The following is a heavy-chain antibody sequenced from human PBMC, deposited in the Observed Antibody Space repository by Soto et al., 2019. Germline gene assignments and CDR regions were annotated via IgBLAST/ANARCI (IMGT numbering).Heavy chain of an antibody. CDR3: ARAGLKRGHRDGGVRGVIIRLAGSNWFDP. D-gene: IGHD3-10*01. Sequence: SETLSLTCAVYGGSFSGYYWSWIRQPPGKGLEWIGEINHSGSTNYNPSLKSRVTISVDTSKNQFSLKLSSVTAADTAVYYCARAGLKRGHRDGGVRGVIIRLAGSNWFDPWGQGTLVTVSS. J-gene: IGHJ5*02. CDR2: INHSGST. CDR1: GGSFSGYY. V-gene: IGHV4-34*01.